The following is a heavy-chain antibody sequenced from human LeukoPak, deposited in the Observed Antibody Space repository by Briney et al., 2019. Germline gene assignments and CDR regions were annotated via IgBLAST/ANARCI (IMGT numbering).Heavy chain of an antibody. D-gene: IGHD5-18*01. Sequence: GGSLRLSCAASGLTFSSSWMDWVRQAPGKGLEWVASINPDGNKKYSADSVKGRFTISRDNAENSLYLQMNSLRVEDTAFYYCARDLAYSRLDYWGQGMLVTVSS. J-gene: IGHJ4*02. V-gene: IGHV3-7*01. CDR1: GLTFSSSW. CDR2: INPDGNKK. CDR3: ARDLAYSRLDY.